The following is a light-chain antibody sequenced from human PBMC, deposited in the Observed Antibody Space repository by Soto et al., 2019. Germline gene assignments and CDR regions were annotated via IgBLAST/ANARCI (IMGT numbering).Light chain of an antibody. CDR2: EVS. CDR3: SSYKSSSTPYV. V-gene: IGLV2-14*01. J-gene: IGLJ1*01. CDR1: SSDVGGYNY. Sequence: QSVLTQPASVSGSPGQSITISCTGTSSDVGGYNYVSWYQQHPGKAPKLMIYEVSNRPSGVSNRFSGSKSGNTASLTIYGLQAEDEADYYCSSYKSSSTPYVFRTGTKVT.